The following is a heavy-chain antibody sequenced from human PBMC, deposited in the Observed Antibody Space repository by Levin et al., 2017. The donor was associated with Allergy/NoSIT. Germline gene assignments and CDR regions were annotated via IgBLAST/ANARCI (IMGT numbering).Heavy chain of an antibody. J-gene: IGHJ4*02. Sequence: LSLTCAASGFTFSSYSMNWVRQAPGKGLEWVSSISSSSSYIYYADSVKGRFTISRDNAKNSLYLQMNSLRAEDTAVYYCARASVGATDYWSQGTLVTVSS. V-gene: IGHV3-21*01. D-gene: IGHD1-26*01. CDR3: ARASVGATDY. CDR1: GFTFSSYS. CDR2: ISSSSSYI.